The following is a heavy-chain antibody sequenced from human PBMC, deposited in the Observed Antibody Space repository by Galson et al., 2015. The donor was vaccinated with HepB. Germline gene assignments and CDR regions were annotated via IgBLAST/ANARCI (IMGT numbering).Heavy chain of an antibody. CDR3: ARDSGSYFFEY. CDR1: GFTFNSYS. Sequence: SLRLSCAASGFTFNSYSMNWVRQAPGKGLEWVSYISSSSTIYYADSVKGRFTISRDNAKKSLYLQMDSLRDEDTAVYYCARDSGSYFFEYWGQGTLVTVSS. J-gene: IGHJ4*02. D-gene: IGHD1-26*01. V-gene: IGHV3-48*02. CDR2: ISSSSTI.